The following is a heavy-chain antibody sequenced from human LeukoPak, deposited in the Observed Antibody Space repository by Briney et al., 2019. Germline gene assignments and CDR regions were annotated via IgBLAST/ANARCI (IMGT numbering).Heavy chain of an antibody. Sequence: GGSLRLSCAASGFIFSSYGMHWVRQAPGKGLEWVAVIWYDGSNKYYADSVKGRFTISRDNSKNTLYLQMNSLRAEDTAVYYCARPNYYGSGNNWFDPWGQGTLVTVSS. CDR1: GFIFSSYG. CDR3: ARPNYYGSGNNWFDP. D-gene: IGHD3-10*01. J-gene: IGHJ5*02. CDR2: IWYDGSNK. V-gene: IGHV3-33*01.